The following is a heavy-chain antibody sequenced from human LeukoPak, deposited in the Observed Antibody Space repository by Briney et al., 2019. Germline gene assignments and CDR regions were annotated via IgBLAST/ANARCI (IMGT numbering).Heavy chain of an antibody. CDR2: IYPGDSDT. CDR1: GYSFTSYW. J-gene: IGHJ6*03. V-gene: IGHV5-51*01. Sequence: GESLKISCKGSGYSFTSYWIGWVRQMPGKDLEWMGIIYPGDSDTRYSPSFQGQVTISADKSISTAYLQWSSLKASDTAMYYCARAARPEGGSYYYYYYYMDVWGKGTTVTVPS. CDR3: ARAARPEGGSYYYYYYYMDV. D-gene: IGHD6-6*01.